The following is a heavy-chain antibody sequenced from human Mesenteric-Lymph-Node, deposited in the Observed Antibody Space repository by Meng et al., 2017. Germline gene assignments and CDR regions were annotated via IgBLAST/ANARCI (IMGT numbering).Heavy chain of an antibody. D-gene: IGHD2-8*02. V-gene: IGHV4-34*12. CDR2: IIHGGSP. J-gene: IGHJ4*02. Sequence: QVQRQQWRAGLLKPSETLSLTCAGNGGSLSGAYWNWIRQPPGKGLEWIGEIIHGGSPSYNPSLKSRVTISIDTSKNQLSLMLSSVTAADTAVYYCARRPTGIDYWGQGTLVTVSS. CDR3: ARRPTGIDY. CDR1: GGSLSGAY.